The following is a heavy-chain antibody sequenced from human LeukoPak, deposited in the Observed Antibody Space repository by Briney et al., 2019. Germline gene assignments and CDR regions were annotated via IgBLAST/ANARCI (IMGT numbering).Heavy chain of an antibody. D-gene: IGHD2-15*01. CDR2: INPNSGGT. V-gene: IGHV1-2*02. J-gene: IGHJ5*02. Sequence: ASVKVSCKASGYTFTGYYMHWVRQAPGQGLEWMGWINPNSGGTNYAQKFQGRVTMTRDTSISTAYMELSRLRSDDTAVYYCARDGDCSGGSCYTPLDPWGQGTLVTVSS. CDR1: GYTFTGYY. CDR3: ARDGDCSGGSCYTPLDP.